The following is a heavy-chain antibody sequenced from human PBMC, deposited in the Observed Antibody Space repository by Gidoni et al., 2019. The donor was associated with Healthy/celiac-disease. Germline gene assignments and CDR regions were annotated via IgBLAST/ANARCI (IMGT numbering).Heavy chain of an antibody. CDR1: GFTFSSYA. D-gene: IGHD6-19*01. V-gene: IGHV3-23*01. CDR2: ISGSGGST. J-gene: IGHJ4*02. Sequence: DVQLLESGGGVVQPGGSLRVSCAASGFTFSSYAMSWVRQAPGKGLEWVSAISGSGGSTYYEDSVKGGFTSFRDNSKNTLYLQINSMRAEDTDVYYGEKDLEQWLGKDSFDYWGQGTLVTVSS. CDR3: EKDLEQWLGKDSFDY.